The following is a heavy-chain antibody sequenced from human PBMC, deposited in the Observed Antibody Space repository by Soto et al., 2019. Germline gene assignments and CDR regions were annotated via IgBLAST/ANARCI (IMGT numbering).Heavy chain of an antibody. J-gene: IGHJ4*02. V-gene: IGHV4-4*07. CDR1: GDSISSYS. Sequence: SETLSLTCSVSGDSISSYSWSWIRQPAGKGLEWLGRVYRGTSNYNPSLKSRLIMSLDTSKNQFSLNLRSVTAADTAVHYCARESLKETITMTVVIDHWGQGTQVTVSS. D-gene: IGHD3-22*01. CDR2: VYRGTS. CDR3: ARESLKETITMTVVIDH.